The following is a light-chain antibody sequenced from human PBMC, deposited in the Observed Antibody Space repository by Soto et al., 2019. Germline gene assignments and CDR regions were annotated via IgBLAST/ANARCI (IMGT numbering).Light chain of an antibody. J-gene: IGKJ1*01. V-gene: IGKV3-15*01. CDR3: QQYNNWPPWT. CDR2: GAS. Sequence: EIVMTQSPDTLSVSPGERATLSCRASQSVSSNLAWYQQKPGQASRLLIYGASTRATGIPARFSGSGSETEFTLTISSLQSEDFAVYYCQQYNNWPPWTFGQGTKVEIK. CDR1: QSVSSN.